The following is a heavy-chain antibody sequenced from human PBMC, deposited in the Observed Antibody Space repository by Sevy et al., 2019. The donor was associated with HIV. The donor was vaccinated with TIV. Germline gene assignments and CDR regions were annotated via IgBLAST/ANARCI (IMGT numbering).Heavy chain of an antibody. V-gene: IGHV4-39*01. D-gene: IGHD6-19*01. CDR1: GGSISSSSYY. CDR3: ARSMIAVAGIRVAFDI. Sequence: SETLSLTCTVSGGSISSSSYYWGWIRQPAGKWREWIGSIYYSGSTYYNPSLKSRVTISVDTSKNQFSLKLSSVTAADTAVYYCARSMIAVAGIRVAFDIWGQGTMVTVSS. J-gene: IGHJ3*02. CDR2: IYYSGST.